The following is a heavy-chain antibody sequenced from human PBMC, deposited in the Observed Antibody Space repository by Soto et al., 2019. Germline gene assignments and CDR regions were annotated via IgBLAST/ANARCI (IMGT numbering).Heavy chain of an antibody. CDR2: ITSDGKSK. CDR1: GFNFSNHW. D-gene: IGHD6-19*01. Sequence: PGGSLRLSCAASGFNFSNHWMHWVRQRPAEGLVWVSRITSDGKSKAYAESVKGRLAISRDNAKNTLYLQMNGLTAEDTAVYYCGRESGGWPLNWFDPWGQGTLVTVSS. J-gene: IGHJ5*02. V-gene: IGHV3-74*01. CDR3: GRESGGWPLNWFDP.